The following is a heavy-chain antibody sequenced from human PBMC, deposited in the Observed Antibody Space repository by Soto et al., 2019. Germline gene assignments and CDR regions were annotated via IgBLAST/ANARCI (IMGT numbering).Heavy chain of an antibody. D-gene: IGHD3-22*01. CDR2: IDPSDSQT. Sequence: GEALKISCKGSGYSFAGYWITWVRQKPGKGLEWMGRIDPSDSQTYYSPSFRGHVTISVTKSITTVFLQWSSLRASDTAMYYCARQIYDSDTGPNFQYYFDSWGQGTPVTVSS. CDR1: GYSFAGYW. V-gene: IGHV5-10-1*01. J-gene: IGHJ4*02. CDR3: ARQIYDSDTGPNFQYYFDS.